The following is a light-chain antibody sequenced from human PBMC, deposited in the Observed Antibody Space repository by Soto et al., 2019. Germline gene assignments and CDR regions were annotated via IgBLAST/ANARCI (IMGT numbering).Light chain of an antibody. V-gene: IGKV3-15*01. CDR3: QQYGDRPRT. Sequence: EIVMTQSPATLSVSPGERATLSCRASQSVSSHLAWYHQRSGQAPRLLIFDASIRVPTTPARFSGSVSGTEFTLTISSLESEDFAVYFCQQYGDRPRTFGQGTKVEIK. CDR2: DAS. J-gene: IGKJ1*01. CDR1: QSVSSH.